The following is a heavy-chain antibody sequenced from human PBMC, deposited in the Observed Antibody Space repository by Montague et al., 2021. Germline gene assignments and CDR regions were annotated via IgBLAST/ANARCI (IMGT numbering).Heavy chain of an antibody. V-gene: IGHV4-34*01. J-gene: IGHJ4*02. CDR2: INHSGIT. CDR1: GASFSAYY. CDR3: ARRSRLKSPVDY. Sequence: SETLSLTCAVSGASFSAYYWDWIRQPPGKGLEWIGEINHSGITYYNPSLNSRLTISLDTSKNQFSLKLNSVTAADTAVYFCARRSRLKSPVDYWGQGTLVTVSS.